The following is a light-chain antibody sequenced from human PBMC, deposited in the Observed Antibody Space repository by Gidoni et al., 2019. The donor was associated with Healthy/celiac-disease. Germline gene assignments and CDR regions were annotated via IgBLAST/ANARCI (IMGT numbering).Light chain of an antibody. CDR2: KDS. Sequence: SYELTQPPSVSVSPGQTARITCSGDALPKQYAYWYQQKPGQAPVLVIYKDSERPSGIPERFSGSSSGTTVTLTISGVQAEDEADYYCQSADSSGTYHVVFGGGTKRTVL. V-gene: IGLV3-25*03. J-gene: IGLJ2*01. CDR1: ALPKQY. CDR3: QSADSSGTYHVV.